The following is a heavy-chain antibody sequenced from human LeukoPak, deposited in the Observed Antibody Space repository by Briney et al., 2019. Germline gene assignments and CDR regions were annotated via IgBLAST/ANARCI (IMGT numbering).Heavy chain of an antibody. CDR1: GFTYSSYG. V-gene: IGHV3-30*18. CDR2: ISYDGSNK. CDR3: AKVRGFAYSYGYCLDY. D-gene: IGHD5-18*01. J-gene: IGHJ4*02. Sequence: PGGSLGLSCAASGFTYSSYGMHWVRQARGKGLEGVAVISYDGSNKYYADSVNSPFTISRDNSQNTLYLQMNSLRAEDTAVYYCAKVRGFAYSYGYCLDYWGQGTLVTVSS.